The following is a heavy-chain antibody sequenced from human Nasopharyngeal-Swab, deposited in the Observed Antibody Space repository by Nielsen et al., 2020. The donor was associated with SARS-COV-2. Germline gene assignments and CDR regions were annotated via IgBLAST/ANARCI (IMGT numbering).Heavy chain of an antibody. D-gene: IGHD2-2*01. V-gene: IGHV3-33*01. CDR1: GFTFSSYG. CDR3: ARDLRCSSTSCYDEAAY. J-gene: IGHJ4*02. Sequence: GESLKISCAASGFTFSSYGMHWVRQAPGKGLEWVGVIWYDGSNKYYADSVKGRFTISRDNSKNTLYLQMNSLRAEDTAVYYCARDLRCSSTSCYDEAAYWGQGTLVTVSS. CDR2: IWYDGSNK.